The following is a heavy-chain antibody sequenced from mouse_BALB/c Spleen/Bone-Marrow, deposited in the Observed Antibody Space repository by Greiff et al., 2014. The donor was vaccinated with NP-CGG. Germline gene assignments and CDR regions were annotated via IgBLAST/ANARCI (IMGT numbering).Heavy chain of an antibody. J-gene: IGHJ4*01. CDR3: ARHQRYYAMDY. CDR1: GFTFSSYG. CDR2: ISSGGSNT. Sequence: EVQVVESGGDLVKPGGSLKLSCAASGFTFSSYGMSWGRQTPDKRLEWVATISSGGSNTYNPDSVKGRFTISRDNAKNTLYLQMSSLKSEDTAMYYCARHQRYYAMDYWGQGTSVTVSS. V-gene: IGHV5-6*01.